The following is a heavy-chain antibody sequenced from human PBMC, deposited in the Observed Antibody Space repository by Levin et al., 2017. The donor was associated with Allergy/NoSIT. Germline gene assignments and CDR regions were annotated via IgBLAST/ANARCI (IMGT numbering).Heavy chain of an antibody. V-gene: IGHV3-30*18. CDR3: AKDWGVREVGAVGY. CDR1: GFTFSSYG. D-gene: IGHD1-26*01. CDR2: ISYDGSNK. J-gene: IGHJ4*02. Sequence: GGSLRLSCAASGFTFSSYGMHWVRQAPGKGLEWVAVISYDGSNKYYADSVKGRFTISRDNSKNTLYLQMNSLRAEDTAVYYCAKDWGVREVGAVGYWGQGTLVTVSS.